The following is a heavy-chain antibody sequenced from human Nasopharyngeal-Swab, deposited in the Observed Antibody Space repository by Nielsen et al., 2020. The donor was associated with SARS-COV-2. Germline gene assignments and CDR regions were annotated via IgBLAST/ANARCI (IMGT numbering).Heavy chain of an antibody. J-gene: IGHJ5*02. CDR3: TRDLFSNDYYDAKWFDP. V-gene: IGHV3-49*03. D-gene: IGHD3-22*01. CDR1: GFTFGDYA. CDR2: IRSKYYGGTP. Sequence: GGSRRLSWKASGFTFGDYAMSWFRQAPGKGLEWVGFIRSKYYGGTPEYAASVKGRLTISRDDSKSVAYLQMNSLKTEDTAVYYCTRDLFSNDYYDAKWFDPWGQGTLVTVSS.